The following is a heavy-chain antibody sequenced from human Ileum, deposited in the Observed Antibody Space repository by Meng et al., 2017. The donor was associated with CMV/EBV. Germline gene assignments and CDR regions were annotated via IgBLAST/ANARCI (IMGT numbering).Heavy chain of an antibody. CDR3: VRANRFCQITSCYGPYYFDY. D-gene: IGHD2-2*01. CDR1: GFSFGTYS. V-gene: IGHV3-21*01. J-gene: IGHJ4*02. Sequence: GGSLRLSCAASGFSFGTYSINWVHQAPGKGLEWVSSISDSSTYIYYADSVKGRFTVSRDNAKDSLYLQMNSLTAEDTAVYYCVRANRFCQITSCYGPYYFDYWGQGTLVTVSS. CDR2: ISDSSTYI.